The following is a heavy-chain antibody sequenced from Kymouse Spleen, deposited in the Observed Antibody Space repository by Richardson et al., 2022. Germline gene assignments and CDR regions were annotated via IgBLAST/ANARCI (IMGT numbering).Heavy chain of an antibody. V-gene: IGHV4-4*02. D-gene: IGHD1-7*01. CDR3: ARDGVTGTTDYYYYGMDV. J-gene: IGHJ6*02. Sequence: QVQLQESGPGLVKPSGTLSLTCAVSGGSISSSNWWSWVRQPPGKGLEWIGEIYHSGSTNYNPSLKSRVTISVDKSKNQFSLKLSSVTAADTAVYYCARDGVTGTTDYYYYGMDVWGQGTTVTVSS. CDR2: IYHSGST. CDR1: GGSISSSNW.